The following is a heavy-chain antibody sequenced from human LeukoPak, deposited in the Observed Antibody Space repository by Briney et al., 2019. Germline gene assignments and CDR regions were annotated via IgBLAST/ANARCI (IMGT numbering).Heavy chain of an antibody. CDR3: ARVSTTSDY. D-gene: IGHD1-14*01. Sequence: SETLSLTCTVSGGSISNYYWSWVRQPPGKGLEWIGHIYYSGTTNYSPSLKSRVTISVDTSKNQSSLKLNSVTAADTAVYYCARVSTTSDYWGQGTLVTVSS. J-gene: IGHJ4*02. V-gene: IGHV4-59*13. CDR2: IYYSGTT. CDR1: GGSISNYY.